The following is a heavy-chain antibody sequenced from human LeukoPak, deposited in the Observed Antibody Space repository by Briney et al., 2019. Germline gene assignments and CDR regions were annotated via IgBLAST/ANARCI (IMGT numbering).Heavy chain of an antibody. Sequence: PGGSLRLSCAASGFTFSSYAMHWVRQAPGKGLEYVSAISSNGGSTYYANSVKGRFTISRDNSKNTLYLQMNSLRAEDTAVYYCAKDLNDFWSGYFIGYFDYWGQGTLVTVSS. D-gene: IGHD3-3*01. CDR1: GFTFSSYA. CDR2: ISSNGGST. J-gene: IGHJ4*02. CDR3: AKDLNDFWSGYFIGYFDY. V-gene: IGHV3-64*01.